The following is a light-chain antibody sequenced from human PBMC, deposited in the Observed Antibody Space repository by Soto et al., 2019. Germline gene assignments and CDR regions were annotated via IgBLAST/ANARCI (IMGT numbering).Light chain of an antibody. CDR3: QQYGSSGT. Sequence: EIVLTQSPATLSVSPGERATLSCRASQSVGSLLAWYQQKPGQAPRLLIYRASSRATGIPDRFSGSGSGTDFTLTISRLEPEDFAVYYCQQYGSSGTFGQGTKVDI. J-gene: IGKJ1*01. V-gene: IGKV3-20*01. CDR1: QSVGSL. CDR2: RAS.